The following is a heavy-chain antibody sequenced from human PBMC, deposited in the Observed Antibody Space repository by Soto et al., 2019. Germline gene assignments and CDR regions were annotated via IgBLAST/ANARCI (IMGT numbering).Heavy chain of an antibody. CDR2: ISYDGSNK. CDR1: GFTFSSYG. D-gene: IGHD3-3*01. Sequence: QVQLVESGGGVVQPGRSLRLSCAASGFTFSSYGRHWVRQAPGKGLEWVAVISYDGSNKYYADSVKGRFTISRDNSKNALYLQMNSLRAEDTAVYYCAKDVLRFLEWLAFYGMDVWGKGTTVTVSA. V-gene: IGHV3-30*18. J-gene: IGHJ6*04. CDR3: AKDVLRFLEWLAFYGMDV.